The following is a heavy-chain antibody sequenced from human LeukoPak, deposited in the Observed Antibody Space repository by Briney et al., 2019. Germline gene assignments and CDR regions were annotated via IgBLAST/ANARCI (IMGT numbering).Heavy chain of an antibody. CDR3: AREPADYVWGSYRFFDY. J-gene: IGHJ4*02. CDR1: GGSISSYY. D-gene: IGHD3-16*02. Sequence: PSETLSLTCTVSGGSISSYYWSWIRQPPGKGLEWIGYIYYSGSTNYNRSLKSRVTISVDTSKNQFSLKLSSVTAADTAVYYCAREPADYVWGSYRFFDYWGQGTLVTVSS. CDR2: IYYSGST. V-gene: IGHV4-59*01.